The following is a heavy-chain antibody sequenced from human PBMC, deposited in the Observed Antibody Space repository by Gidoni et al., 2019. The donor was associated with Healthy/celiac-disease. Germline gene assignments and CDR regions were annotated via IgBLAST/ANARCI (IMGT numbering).Heavy chain of an antibody. V-gene: IGHV4-34*01. CDR1: GGSFSGYY. J-gene: IGHJ4*02. D-gene: IGHD5-12*01. CDR2: INHSGST. CDR3: ASYRDGYKTFDY. Sequence: QVQLQQWGAGLLKPSETLSLTCAVYGGSFSGYYWSWSRQPPVKGLEWIGEINHSGSTNYSPSLKSRVTISVDTSKNQCSLRLSAVTAADTAVYYGASYRDGYKTFDYWGQGTLVTVSS.